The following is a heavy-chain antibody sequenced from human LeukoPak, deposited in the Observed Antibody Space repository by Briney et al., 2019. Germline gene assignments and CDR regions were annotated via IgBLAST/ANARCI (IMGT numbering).Heavy chain of an antibody. V-gene: IGHV4-39*07. CDR3: ARDQATIILGYFDY. D-gene: IGHD1-26*01. J-gene: IGHJ4*02. Sequence: SETLSLTCTVSGGSININTYYWGWIRQPPGKGLEWIGTIYYSGRTYYNPSLKSRVTISVDTSKNQFSLKLSSVTAADTAVYYCARDQATIILGYFDYWGQGTLVTVS. CDR2: IYYSGRT. CDR1: GGSININTYY.